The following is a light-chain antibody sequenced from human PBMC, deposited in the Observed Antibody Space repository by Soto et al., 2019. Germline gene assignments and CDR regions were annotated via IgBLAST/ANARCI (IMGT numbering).Light chain of an antibody. CDR1: QSVSSY. J-gene: IGKJ4*01. Sequence: EIVLTQSPATLSLSPGERATLSCRASQSVSSYLAWYQQKPGQAPRLLIYDASNRDTGIPSRFSGSGSGTDFTINISILDPEDFAVYYCQQRSNWPPGLTFGGGTKVEIK. CDR3: QQRSNWPPGLT. CDR2: DAS. V-gene: IGKV3-11*01.